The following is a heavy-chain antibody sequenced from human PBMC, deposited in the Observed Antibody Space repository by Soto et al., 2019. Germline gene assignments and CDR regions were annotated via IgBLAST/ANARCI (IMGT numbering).Heavy chain of an antibody. CDR3: ASGRYGDY. Sequence: QVHLVQSGAEVKKPGASVKVSCKASGYTFTSYGITWVRQAPGQGLEWMGWISAHNGNTDYAQKLQGRVIVTRDTSTSTAYMELRGLRSDDTDVYYCASGRYGDYWGEGALVTVSS. D-gene: IGHD1-26*01. V-gene: IGHV1-18*01. J-gene: IGHJ4*02. CDR1: GYTFTSYG. CDR2: ISAHNGNT.